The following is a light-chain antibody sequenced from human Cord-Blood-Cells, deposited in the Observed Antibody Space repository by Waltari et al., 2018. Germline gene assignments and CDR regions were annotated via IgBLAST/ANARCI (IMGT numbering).Light chain of an antibody. V-gene: IGKV1-5*01. J-gene: IGKJ5*01. CDR2: DAS. CDR3: QQYNSYSIT. CDR1: QSISSW. Sequence: DIKMTQLPSTLSASVGARVTTTCRASQSISSWLAWYQQKPGKAPKLLIYDASSLESGVPSRFSGSGSGTEFTLTISSLQPDDFATYYCQQYNSYSITFGQGTRLEIK.